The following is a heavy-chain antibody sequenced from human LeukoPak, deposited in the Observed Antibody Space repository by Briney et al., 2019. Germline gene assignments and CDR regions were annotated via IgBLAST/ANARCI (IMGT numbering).Heavy chain of an antibody. D-gene: IGHD3-9*01. Sequence: HHGSTNYNPSLKSRVTISVDTSKNQFSLKLSSVTAADTAVYYCARARLRYFLDYWGQGTLVTVSS. V-gene: IGHV4-34*13. CDR3: ARARLRYFLDY. J-gene: IGHJ4*02. CDR2: HHGST.